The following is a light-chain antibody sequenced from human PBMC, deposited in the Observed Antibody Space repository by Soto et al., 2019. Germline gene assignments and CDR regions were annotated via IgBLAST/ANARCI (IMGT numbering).Light chain of an antibody. CDR3: TSYTITSPYV. V-gene: IGLV2-8*01. CDR2: EVN. CDR1: SSDVGGYNY. J-gene: IGLJ1*01. Sequence: QSALTQPPSASGSPGQSVAISCTGTSSDVGGYNYVSWYQQHPGKAPKLMIYEVNKRPSGVPDRFSGSKSGNTASLTISGLQAEDEADYYCTSYTITSPYVFGTGTKVTVL.